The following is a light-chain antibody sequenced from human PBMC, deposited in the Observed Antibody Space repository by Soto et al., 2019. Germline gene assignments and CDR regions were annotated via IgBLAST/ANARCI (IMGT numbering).Light chain of an antibody. V-gene: IGKV3-20*01. Sequence: EIVLTQSPGTLSLSPGEGATLSCRASQSVTNNFLAWYQQKPGQAPRLLIYGASNRAAGIPDRFSGSGSGTDFTLTINRLEPEDFAVYYCQQCGGSPQTFGQGTKVEV. CDR3: QQCGGSPQT. CDR2: GAS. J-gene: IGKJ1*01. CDR1: QSVTNNF.